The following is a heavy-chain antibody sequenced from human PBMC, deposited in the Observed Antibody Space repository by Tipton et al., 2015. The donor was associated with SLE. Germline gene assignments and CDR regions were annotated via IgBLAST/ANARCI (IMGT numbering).Heavy chain of an antibody. J-gene: IGHJ4*02. CDR3: ARLHRDGYKNRDY. Sequence: TLSLTCTVSGASISSSGYSWGWIRQPPGKGLEWIGSIYYTGITWYNPSLKSRVLVSLDSSKNQFSLKLTSVTAADTAVYYCARLHRDGYKNRDYWGQGTLVTVSS. CDR2: IYYTGIT. CDR1: GASISSSGYS. V-gene: IGHV4-39*07. D-gene: IGHD5-24*01.